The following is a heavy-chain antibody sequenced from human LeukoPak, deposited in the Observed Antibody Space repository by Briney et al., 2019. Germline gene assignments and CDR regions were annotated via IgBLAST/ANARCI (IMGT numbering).Heavy chain of an antibody. D-gene: IGHD2-2*01. CDR1: GYTFTSYG. V-gene: IGHV1-18*01. CDR3: ARSLQTYCSTSCYRPYNWFDP. J-gene: IGHJ5*02. CDR2: ISAYNGNT. Sequence: ASVKVSCKASGYTFTSYGISWVRQAPGQGLEWMGWISAYNGNTNYAQKFQGRVTMTRNTSISTAYMELSSLRSEDTAVYYCARSLQTYCSTSCYRPYNWFDPWGQGTLVTVSS.